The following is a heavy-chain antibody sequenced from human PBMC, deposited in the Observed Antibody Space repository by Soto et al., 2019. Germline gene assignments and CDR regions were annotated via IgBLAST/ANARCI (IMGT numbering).Heavy chain of an antibody. Sequence: HEHLVQSGAEVKRPGASLKVSCKASGYRFTGYYIHWVRQAPGQGLEWMGWINPDSGATNYAQNFQGSVTLTSDTSISTASMDLTSLTSDDTAVYYCARGDYGTGGYPFPYFDYWGQGTLVIVYS. CDR2: INPDSGAT. J-gene: IGHJ4*02. CDR3: ARGDYGTGGYPFPYFDY. V-gene: IGHV1-2*02. D-gene: IGHD2-8*02. CDR1: GYRFTGYY.